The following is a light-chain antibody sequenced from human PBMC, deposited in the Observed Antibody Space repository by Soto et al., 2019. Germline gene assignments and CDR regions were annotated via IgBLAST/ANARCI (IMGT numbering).Light chain of an antibody. CDR3: LHHNTYPYT. V-gene: IGKV1-17*01. J-gene: IGKJ2*01. Sequence: DIQMTQSPFSLSASVGDRVTITCRASQDIRFLGWFQQKPGEAPKRLIYATSTLEGGVPSRFSGSGSGTEFTLTISSLQPEDFATYFCLHHNTYPYTFGQGTKLDIK. CDR2: ATS. CDR1: QDIRF.